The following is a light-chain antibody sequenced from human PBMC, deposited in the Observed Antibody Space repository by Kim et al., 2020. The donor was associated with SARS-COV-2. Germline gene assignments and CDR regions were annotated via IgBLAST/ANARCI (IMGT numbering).Light chain of an antibody. V-gene: IGLV3-21*04. CDR1: NIGNKN. CDR3: QVWDGSTDHYV. J-gene: IGLJ1*01. Sequence: SYELTQPPSVSVAPGEAAKIPCAGNNIGNKNVQWYQQKAGQAPVLVISHDSDRPSEIPDRFSGSNSENTATLTISRVEAGDEADDYCQVWDGSTDHYVFG. CDR2: HDS.